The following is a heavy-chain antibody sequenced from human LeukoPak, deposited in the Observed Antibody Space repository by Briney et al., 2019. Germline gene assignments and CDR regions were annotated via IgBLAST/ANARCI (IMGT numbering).Heavy chain of an antibody. Sequence: PSETLSLTCTVSSGSISSDYWSWIWQHPGKGLEWIGYIHYSGATNYSPSLNSRVTISIDTSRNQFSLNLRSVTAADTAVYYCATLRGSSSAVFDYWGQGTLVTVSS. CDR3: ATLRGSSSAVFDY. CDR1: SGSISSDY. CDR2: IHYSGAT. V-gene: IGHV4-59*08. D-gene: IGHD2-2*01. J-gene: IGHJ4*02.